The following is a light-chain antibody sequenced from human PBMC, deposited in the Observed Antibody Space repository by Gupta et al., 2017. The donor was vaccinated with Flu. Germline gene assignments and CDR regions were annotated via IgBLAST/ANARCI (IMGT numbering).Light chain of an antibody. J-gene: IGLJ2*01. CDR3: LLSYNLVAV. V-gene: IGLV7-46*01. CDR2: DTN. Sequence: QAVVTQVPSLTVSPGGTAPLTCASSTGPLTSGQWPYWFQQRPGQAPTTLIYDTNIKHPWTPARFSGSLLGGKAALTLSGAQPEDEADYYCLLSYNLVAVFGGGTKLTVL. CDR1: TGPLTSGQW.